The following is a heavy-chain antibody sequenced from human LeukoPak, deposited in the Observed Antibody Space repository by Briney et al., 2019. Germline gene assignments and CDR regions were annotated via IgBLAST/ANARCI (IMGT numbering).Heavy chain of an antibody. CDR2: INPNSGGT. CDR1: GYTFTGYY. D-gene: IGHD6-19*01. V-gene: IGHV1-2*02. Sequence: ASVKVSCKASGYTFTGYYMHWVRQAPGQGLEWMGWINPNSGGTNSAQRFQGRVTMTRDTSISTAYMELSRLGSDDTAVYYCARARIAVAGNFYYGMDVWGQGTTVIVSS. CDR3: ARARIAVAGNFYYGMDV. J-gene: IGHJ6*02.